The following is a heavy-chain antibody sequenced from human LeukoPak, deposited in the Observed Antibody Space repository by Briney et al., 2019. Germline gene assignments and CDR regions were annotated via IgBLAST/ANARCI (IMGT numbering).Heavy chain of an antibody. CDR2: IRSKANSYAT. Sequence: GESLRLSCAASGFTFSGSAMHWVRQASGKGLEWVGRIRSKANSYATAYAASVKGRFTLSRDDSKNTAYLQMNSLKTEDTAVYYCTRLMESTYDSSGYDYWGQGTLVTVSS. CDR1: GFTFSGSA. V-gene: IGHV3-73*01. CDR3: TRLMESTYDSSGYDY. J-gene: IGHJ4*02. D-gene: IGHD3-22*01.